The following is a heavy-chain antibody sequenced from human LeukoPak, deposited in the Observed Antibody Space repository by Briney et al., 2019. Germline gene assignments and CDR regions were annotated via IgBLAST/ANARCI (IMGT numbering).Heavy chain of an antibody. J-gene: IGHJ4*02. CDR1: GFSFSSYV. Sequence: AGGSLILSCSASGFSFSSYVMHWVRQASGKGLEYVSGISSNGGSTYYGDSVKGRFTISRDNSKNTLYLQMSSLTAEDTAVYYCVKDGRVVTGLHLYYFDYWGQGTLVTVSS. CDR3: VKDGRVVTGLHLYYFDY. D-gene: IGHD7-27*01. V-gene: IGHV3-64D*06. CDR2: ISSNGGST.